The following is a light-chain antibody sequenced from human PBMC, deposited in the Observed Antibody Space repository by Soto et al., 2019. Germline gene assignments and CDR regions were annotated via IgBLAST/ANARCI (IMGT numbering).Light chain of an antibody. CDR3: QQRRNWPPIT. CDR2: AAS. CDR1: QSVSSSY. Sequence: EIVLTQSPGTLSLSPGERATLSCRASQSVSSSYLVWHQQKPGKAPRLLIYAASRRATGIPDRFSGSGSGTDFTLTISRLEPEDFAVYYCQQRRNWPPITLGQGTRLEIK. J-gene: IGKJ5*01. V-gene: IGKV3D-20*02.